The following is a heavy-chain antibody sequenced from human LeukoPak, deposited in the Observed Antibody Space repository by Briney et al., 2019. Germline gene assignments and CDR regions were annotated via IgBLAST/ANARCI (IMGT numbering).Heavy chain of an antibody. Sequence: GESLDFSFKGSGYSFTSYRIGWVRQMPGKGLEWMGIIYPGDSDTRYSPSFQGQVTISADKSISTAYLQWSSLKASDTAMSYCARRERSGAVAATIIYYWRQGTLVTVSS. CDR1: GYSFTSYR. CDR2: IYPGDSDT. J-gene: IGHJ4*02. D-gene: IGHD6-19*01. V-gene: IGHV5-51*01. CDR3: ARRERSGAVAATIIYY.